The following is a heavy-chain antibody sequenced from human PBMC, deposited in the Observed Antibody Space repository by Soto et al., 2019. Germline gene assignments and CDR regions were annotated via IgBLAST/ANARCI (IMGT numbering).Heavy chain of an antibody. V-gene: IGHV1-18*04. J-gene: IGHJ4*02. CDR2: ISAYNGNT. CDR1: GYTFTSYG. Sequence: ASEKVSCKASGYTFTSYGISWVRQAPGQGLEWMGWISAYNGNTNYAQKLQGRVTITADKSTSTAYMELSSLRSEDTAVYYCASLGYSGSYNDYWGQGTLVTVSS. CDR3: ASLGYSGSYNDY. D-gene: IGHD1-26*01.